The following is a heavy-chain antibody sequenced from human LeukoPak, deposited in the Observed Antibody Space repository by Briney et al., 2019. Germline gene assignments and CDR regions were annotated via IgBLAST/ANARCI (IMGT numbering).Heavy chain of an antibody. V-gene: IGHV3-23*01. CDR3: SKDPNGDYVGAFDM. D-gene: IGHD4-17*01. Sequence: GGSLTLSCTASGLTFSNYATTWVRQAPGKGLEWVSSIIGSGRGTYYADSVKGRFSVSRDNSQNTVFLHMNSLRADDTALYYCSKDPNGDYVGAFDMWGPGTMVTVSS. J-gene: IGHJ3*02. CDR1: GLTFSNYA. CDR2: IIGSGRGT.